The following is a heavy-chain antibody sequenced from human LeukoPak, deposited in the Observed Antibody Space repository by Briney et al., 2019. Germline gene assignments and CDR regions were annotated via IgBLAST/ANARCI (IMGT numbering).Heavy chain of an antibody. V-gene: IGHV3-30-3*01. CDR1: GFTFSNYA. J-gene: IGHJ4*02. CDR3: ARARFGYNRGPFDY. D-gene: IGHD5-24*01. Sequence: GGSLRLSCAASGFTFSNYAIHWVRQAPGKGLEWVAFISYDGSNKHYADSVKGRFTISRDNSKNTLYMQMNSLRPEDTAVYYCARARFGYNRGPFDYWGQGILVTVSS. CDR2: ISYDGSNK.